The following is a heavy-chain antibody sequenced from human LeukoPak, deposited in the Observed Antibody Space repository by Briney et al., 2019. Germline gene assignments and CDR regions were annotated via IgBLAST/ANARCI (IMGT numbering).Heavy chain of an antibody. D-gene: IGHD6-13*01. J-gene: IGHJ4*02. CDR1: GGSFSGYY. V-gene: IGHV4-34*01. CDR2: INHSGST. Sequence: SETLSLTCAIYGGSFSGYYWSWIRQPPGKGLEWIGEINHSGSTNYNPSLKSRVTISVDTSKNQFSLKLSSVTAADTAVYYCARGVEAGIAAAGQRGFDYWGQGTLVTVSS. CDR3: ARGVEAGIAAAGQRGFDY.